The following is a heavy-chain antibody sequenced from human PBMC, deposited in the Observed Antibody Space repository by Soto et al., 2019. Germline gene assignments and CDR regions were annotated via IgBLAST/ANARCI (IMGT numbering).Heavy chain of an antibody. CDR3: ATGGSGVFDY. J-gene: IGHJ4*02. CDR1: GFAVSSNY. D-gene: IGHD6-19*01. CDR2: VHSGGST. Sequence: EVQLVESGGGLVQPGGSLRLSCAASGFAVSSNYMTWVRQAPGKGLEWVSVVHSGGSTYYADSVKDSLTLSKDNSKNTVYLQMSSLRAEDTALYYGATGGSGVFDYWGQGTLVTVSS. V-gene: IGHV3-66*01.